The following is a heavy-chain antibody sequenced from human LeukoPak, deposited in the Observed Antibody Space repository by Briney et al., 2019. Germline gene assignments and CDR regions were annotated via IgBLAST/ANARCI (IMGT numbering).Heavy chain of an antibody. CDR2: MFYSGST. CDR3: AKAGYYYYMDV. D-gene: IGHD2-8*02. CDR1: GGSISSSSYY. V-gene: IGHV4-39*07. J-gene: IGHJ6*03. Sequence: SETLSLTCTVSGGSISSSSYYWGWIRQPPGKGLEWIGCMFYSGSTYYNPPLKSRVTVSVDTSKNQFSLKLSSVTAADTAVYYCAKAGYYYYMDVWGKGTTVTVSS.